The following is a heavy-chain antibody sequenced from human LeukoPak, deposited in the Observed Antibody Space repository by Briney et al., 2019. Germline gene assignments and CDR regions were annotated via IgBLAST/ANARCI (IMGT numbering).Heavy chain of an antibody. CDR3: AREGGSTRGTSVNWFDP. V-gene: IGHV1-2*02. CDR2: INPNSGDT. Sequence: ASVKVSCKASGYTFTGYYMHWVRQAPGQGLEWMGWINPNSGDTIYAQKFQGRVTMTRDTSISTAYMELSRLRSDDTAVYYCAREGGSTRGTSVNWFDPWGQGTLVTVSS. D-gene: IGHD2-2*01. CDR1: GYTFTGYY. J-gene: IGHJ5*02.